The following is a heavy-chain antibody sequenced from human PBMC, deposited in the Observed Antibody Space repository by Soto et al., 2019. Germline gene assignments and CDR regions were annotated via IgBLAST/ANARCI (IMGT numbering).Heavy chain of an antibody. J-gene: IGHJ4*02. CDR2: IWYDGSNK. CDR1: GFTFSSYG. CDR3: ARDAGFWSGLDY. Sequence: QVQLVESGGGVVQPGRPLRLSCAASGFTFSSYGMHWVRQAPGKGLEWVAVIWYDGSNKYYADSVKGRFTISRDNSKNTLYLQMNSLRAEDTAVYYCARDAGFWSGLDYWGQGTLVTVSS. D-gene: IGHD3-3*01. V-gene: IGHV3-33*01.